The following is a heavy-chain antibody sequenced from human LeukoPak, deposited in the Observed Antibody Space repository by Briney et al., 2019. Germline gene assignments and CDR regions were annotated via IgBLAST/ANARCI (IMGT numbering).Heavy chain of an antibody. V-gene: IGHV4-61*01. D-gene: IGHD3-10*01. CDR1: GGSASSGSYY. Sequence: SETLSLTCPVSGGSASSGSYYWSWIRQPPGKGLEGIGYIYYSGSTNYNPSHKSRIPISVGTSNDQFSLKLSSVTAADTAVYYCARDRAFYGSGSYHWFDPWGQGTLVTVSS. J-gene: IGHJ5*02. CDR2: IYYSGST. CDR3: ARDRAFYGSGSYHWFDP.